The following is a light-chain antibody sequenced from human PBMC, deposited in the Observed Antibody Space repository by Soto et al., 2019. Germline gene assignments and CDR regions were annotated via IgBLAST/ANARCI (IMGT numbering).Light chain of an antibody. CDR1: QSISSY. Sequence: IHMTHSPSSLSASLGYRVTMTFRSSQSISSYLNWYQQKPGKAPKLLIYDASSLESGVPSRVSGSGSGTDFTLSISSLQPEDFATYYCQQFNNYPFTFGPGTKVDIK. V-gene: IGKV1D-13*01. CDR2: DAS. CDR3: QQFNNYPFT. J-gene: IGKJ3*01.